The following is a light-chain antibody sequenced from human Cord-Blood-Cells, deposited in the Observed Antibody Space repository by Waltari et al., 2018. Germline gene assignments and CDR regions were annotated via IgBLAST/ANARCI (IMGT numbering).Light chain of an antibody. CDR2: GAS. CDR3: QQYNNWPFT. Sequence: EIVMTQSPATLSVSPGERATLSCRASQSVSSNLAWYQQKPGQAPRLLIYGASTRATVIPARFRGSGSGTEFTLTISSLQSEDFAVYYCQQYNNWPFTFGPGTKVDIK. CDR1: QSVSSN. J-gene: IGKJ3*01. V-gene: IGKV3-15*01.